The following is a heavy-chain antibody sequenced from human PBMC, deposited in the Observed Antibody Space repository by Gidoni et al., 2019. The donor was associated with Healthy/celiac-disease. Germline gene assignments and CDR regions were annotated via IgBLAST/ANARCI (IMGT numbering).Heavy chain of an antibody. V-gene: IGHV1-8*01. J-gene: IGHJ4*02. CDR2: MNPNSGNT. CDR1: GYTFTSYD. CDR3: AREYSSGWYIDY. D-gene: IGHD6-19*01. Sequence: QVQLVQSGAEVKKPGASVKVSCKASGYTFTSYDINWVRQATGQGLEWMGWMNPNSGNTGYAQKFQGRVTMTRTTSISTAYLELSSLRSEDTAVYYCAREYSSGWYIDYWGQGPLVTVSS.